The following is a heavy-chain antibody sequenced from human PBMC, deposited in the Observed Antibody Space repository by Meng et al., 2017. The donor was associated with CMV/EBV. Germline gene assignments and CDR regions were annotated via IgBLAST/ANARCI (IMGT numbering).Heavy chain of an antibody. Sequence: GSLRLSCAVSGGSISSSNWWSWVRQPPGKGLEWIGEIYHSGSTNYNPSLKSRVTISVDKSKNQFSLKLSSVTAADTAVYYCVRVSIFGVATTRSYFDYWGQGTLVTVSS. J-gene: IGHJ4*02. D-gene: IGHD3-3*02. CDR1: GGSISSSNW. V-gene: IGHV4-4*02. CDR2: IYHSGST. CDR3: VRVSIFGVATTRSYFDY.